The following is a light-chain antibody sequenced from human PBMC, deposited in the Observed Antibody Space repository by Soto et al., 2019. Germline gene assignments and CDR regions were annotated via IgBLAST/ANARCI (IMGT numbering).Light chain of an antibody. CDR1: SSDVGAYNF. V-gene: IGLV2-14*01. CDR2: EVT. J-gene: IGLJ1*01. CDR3: SSYTSSDTPYV. Sequence: SALTQPASASGSPGQAITISCTGSSSDVGAYNFVSRYQPHPGKAPKPILYEVTTRPSGVCSRFCGSESGHRASLTISGLEAGDEANYYCSSYTSSDTPYVFGTGTKVTVL.